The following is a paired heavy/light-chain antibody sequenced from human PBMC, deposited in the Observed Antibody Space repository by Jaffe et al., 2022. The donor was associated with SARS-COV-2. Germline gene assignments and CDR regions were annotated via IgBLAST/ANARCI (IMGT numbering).Heavy chain of an antibody. V-gene: IGHV3-21*01. CDR3: VRSMSRAVYGFDP. CDR1: GSTFSSDT. J-gene: IGHJ5*02. CDR2: ISSASSYK. D-gene: IGHD2-2*01. Sequence: EVLVVESGGGLVKRGGSLRLSCVVSGSTFSSDTMNWVRQAPGKGLEWVSSISSASSYKNYADSVKGRFAISRDNANNSLFLQMNSLRAEDTAIYYCVRSMSRAVYGFDPWGQGTLVTVSS.
Light chain of an antibody. CDR3: QQANSIPYT. Sequence: DIQMTQSPSSLSASVGDRVTIACRASQGIARWLAWYQQKPGKAPKLLISAASTLQPGVPSRFSGSGSGTDFTLTISSLQPEDFATYFCQQANSIPYTFGQGTNLEI. J-gene: IGKJ2*01. CDR2: AAS. V-gene: IGKV1-12*01. CDR1: QGIARW.